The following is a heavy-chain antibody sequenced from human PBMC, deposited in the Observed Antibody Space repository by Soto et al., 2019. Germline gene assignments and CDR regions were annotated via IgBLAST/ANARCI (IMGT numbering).Heavy chain of an antibody. CDR2: ISGSGGSK. CDR1: GFTFSSYA. Sequence: GGSLRLSCAASGFTFSSYAMSWVRQAPGKGLEWVSAISGSGGSKYYADSVKGRFTISRDNSKNTLYLQMNSLRADDTAVYYCAKAGYSSTSGFDYWGQGTLVTVSS. D-gene: IGHD6-6*01. J-gene: IGHJ4*02. V-gene: IGHV3-23*01. CDR3: AKAGYSSTSGFDY.